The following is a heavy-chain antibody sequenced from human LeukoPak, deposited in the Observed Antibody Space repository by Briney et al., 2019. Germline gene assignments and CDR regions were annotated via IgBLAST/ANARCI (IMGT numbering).Heavy chain of an antibody. D-gene: IGHD2-2*01. V-gene: IGHV3-21*06. J-gene: IGHJ5*02. CDR2: ISSSSSYI. Sequence: GGSLRLSCAASGFTFSSYSMNWVRQAPGKGLEWVSSISSSSSYIYYADSVKGRFTLSRDNSKNTLYLQMNSLRAEDTAVYFCARAQGPSTWAGWFDPWGQGTLVTVSS. CDR1: GFTFSSYS. CDR3: ARAQGPSTWAGWFDP.